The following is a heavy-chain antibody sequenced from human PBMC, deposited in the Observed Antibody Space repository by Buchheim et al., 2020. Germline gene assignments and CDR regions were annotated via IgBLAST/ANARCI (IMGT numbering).Heavy chain of an antibody. CDR3: ARGGDDYGDYYGLDV. CDR1: GFIFSSNW. Sequence: EVQLVESGGGLVQPGGSLRLSCAASGFIFSSNWMHWVRQAPGKGLVWVSRINSDGSSVFYADSVKGRFTISRDVAKKTPVLQMNSLRAEDTAVYYCARGGDDYGDYYGLDVWGQGTT. CDR2: INSDGSSV. V-gene: IGHV3-74*01. J-gene: IGHJ6*02. D-gene: IGHD4-17*01.